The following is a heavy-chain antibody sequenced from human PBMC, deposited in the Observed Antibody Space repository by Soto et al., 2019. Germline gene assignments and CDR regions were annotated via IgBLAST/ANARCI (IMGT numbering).Heavy chain of an antibody. CDR1: GGSFSGYY. Sequence: QVQLQQWGAGLLKPSETLSLTCAVYGGSFSGYYWSWIRQPPGKGLEWIGEINHSGSTNYNPSLKSLVTISVDTSKNQFSLKLSSMTAADTAVYYCARVDTASDYWGQGTLVTVSS. D-gene: IGHD5-18*01. CDR3: ARVDTASDY. J-gene: IGHJ4*02. CDR2: INHSGST. V-gene: IGHV4-34*01.